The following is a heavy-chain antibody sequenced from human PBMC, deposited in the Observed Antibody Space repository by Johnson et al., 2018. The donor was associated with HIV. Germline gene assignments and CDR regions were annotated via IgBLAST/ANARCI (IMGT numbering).Heavy chain of an antibody. V-gene: IGHV3-66*01. CDR3: ARDASYYGSANDAFDI. D-gene: IGHD3-10*01. CDR1: GFTFSDYY. Sequence: VQLVESGGGLVQPGGSLRLSCAASGFTFSDYYMSWIRQAPGKGLEWVSVIYSGGSTYYADSVKGRFTISRDNSKNTLYLQMNSLRAEDTAVYYCARDASYYGSANDAFDIWGQGTMVTVSS. J-gene: IGHJ3*02. CDR2: IYSGGST.